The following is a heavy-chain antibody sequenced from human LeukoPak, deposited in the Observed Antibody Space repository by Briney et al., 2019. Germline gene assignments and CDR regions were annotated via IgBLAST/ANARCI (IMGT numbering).Heavy chain of an antibody. Sequence: GGSLRLSCAASGFTFSSYAMTWVRQAPGKGLEWVSAFSATDGSAQYAESVEGRFTISRDNSKNTLFLQMNSLGAEDAAVYYCARAKIAAAGTGAFDVWGQGTLVTVSS. CDR1: GFTFSSYA. V-gene: IGHV3-23*01. D-gene: IGHD6-13*01. J-gene: IGHJ3*01. CDR2: FSATDGSA. CDR3: ARAKIAAAGTGAFDV.